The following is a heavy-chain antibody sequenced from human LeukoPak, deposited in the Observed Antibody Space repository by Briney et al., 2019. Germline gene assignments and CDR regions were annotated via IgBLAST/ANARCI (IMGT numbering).Heavy chain of an antibody. J-gene: IGHJ4*02. Sequence: GGSLRLSCTASGFAFSDYWMSWVRQAPGKGLEWLANINQDGSQTSYVDSVRGRFTVSRDNPKNSLYLQMNSLRADGTAVYYCARDSSPRYSGYDWVFWGRGTLVTVSS. D-gene: IGHD5-12*01. V-gene: IGHV3-7*01. CDR3: ARDSSPRYSGYDWVF. CDR2: INQDGSQT. CDR1: GFAFSDYW.